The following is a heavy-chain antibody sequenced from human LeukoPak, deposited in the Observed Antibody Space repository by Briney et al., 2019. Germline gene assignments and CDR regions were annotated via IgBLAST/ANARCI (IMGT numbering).Heavy chain of an antibody. CDR1: GYTFTMYA. CDR3: ARRGQEAGSLLDF. J-gene: IGHJ4*02. CDR2: INGGNGNT. D-gene: IGHD6-19*01. V-gene: IGHV1-3*01. Sequence: GASVKVSCKASGYTFTMYAIHWVRQAPGQRLEWMGWINGGNGNTKYSQKFQGRITFTRDTSASTVYMEVNRLRSEDTAVYYCARRGQEAGSLLDFWGQGALVTVSS.